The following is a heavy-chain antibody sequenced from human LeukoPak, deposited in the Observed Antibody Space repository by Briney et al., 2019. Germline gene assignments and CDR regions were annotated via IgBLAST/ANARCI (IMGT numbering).Heavy chain of an antibody. D-gene: IGHD3-22*01. Sequence: GGSLRPSCAASGFTFSSYAMSWVRQAPGKGLEWVSAISGSGGSTYYADSVKGRFTISRDNSKNTLYLQMNSPRAEDTAVYYCAKHYYDSSGYYYVPFDYWGQGTLVTVSS. CDR1: GFTFSSYA. J-gene: IGHJ4*02. V-gene: IGHV3-23*01. CDR2: ISGSGGST. CDR3: AKHYYDSSGYYYVPFDY.